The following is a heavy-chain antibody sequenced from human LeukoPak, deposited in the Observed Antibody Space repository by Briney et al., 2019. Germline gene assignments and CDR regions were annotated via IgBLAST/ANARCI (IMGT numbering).Heavy chain of an antibody. Sequence: SETLTLTCAFSGDSISNTLFYWGWIRQPPGKGLEWIGSVYFNGATSYSPSLKSRVTILIDTSKSHFSLNLRSVSAADTAVYYCARGPVRARYYFDFWGQGTLVTVSS. V-gene: IGHV4-39*02. CDR1: GDSISNTLFY. CDR3: ARGPVRARYYFDF. J-gene: IGHJ4*02. D-gene: IGHD1-1*01. CDR2: VYFNGAT.